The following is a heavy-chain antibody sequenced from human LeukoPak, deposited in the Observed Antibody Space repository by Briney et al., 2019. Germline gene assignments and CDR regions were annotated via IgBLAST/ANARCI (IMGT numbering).Heavy chain of an antibody. J-gene: IGHJ4*02. D-gene: IGHD6-25*01. CDR1: GESFSGYY. Sequence: PSETLSLTCAVYGESFSGYYWTWIRQPPGKGLEWIGEINHSGSTNYNPSLKSRVIMSVDTSKNQFSLKLTSVTDADTAVYYCARAPEAATIDYWGQGTRVTVSS. CDR2: INHSGST. V-gene: IGHV4-34*01. CDR3: ARAPEAATIDY.